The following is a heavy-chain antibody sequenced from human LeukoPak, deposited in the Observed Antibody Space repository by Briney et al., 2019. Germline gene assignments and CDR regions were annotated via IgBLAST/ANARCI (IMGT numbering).Heavy chain of an antibody. CDR3: ARGRGVHDSHTYDYFDY. CDR1: GGTFNDYA. J-gene: IGHJ4*02. V-gene: IGHV1-69*04. D-gene: IGHD3-22*01. CDR2: IIPILRIA. Sequence: SVKVSCKASGGTFNDYAINWVRQAPGQGLEWMGRIIPILRIANYAQKFQGRVTITADKSTSTAYLELSSLRSEDTAVYYCARGRGVHDSHTYDYFDYWGQGSLVTVSS.